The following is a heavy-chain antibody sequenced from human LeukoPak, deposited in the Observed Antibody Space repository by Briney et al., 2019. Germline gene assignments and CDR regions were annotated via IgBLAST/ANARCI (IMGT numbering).Heavy chain of an antibody. CDR1: GFTFSSYD. Sequence: GGSLRLSCAATGFTFSSYDMHWVRQATGKGLEWVSAIGTAGDTYYPGSVKGRFTISRENAKNSLHLQMNSLRAGDTAVYYCARHYYYYGMDVWGQGTTVTVSS. CDR3: ARHYYYYGMDV. V-gene: IGHV3-13*01. CDR2: IGTAGDT. J-gene: IGHJ6*02.